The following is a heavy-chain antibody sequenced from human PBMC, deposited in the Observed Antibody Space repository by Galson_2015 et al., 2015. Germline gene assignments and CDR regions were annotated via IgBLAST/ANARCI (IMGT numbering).Heavy chain of an antibody. CDR1: GFTFSSYA. Sequence: SLRLSCAASGFTFSSYAMSWVRQAPGKGLEWVSAISGSGGSTYYADSVKGRITISRDNSKNTLYLQMNSLRAEDTAVYYCAIDRSENLIVVVINDAFDIWGQGTMVPVSS. D-gene: IGHD3-22*01. V-gene: IGHV3-23*01. CDR3: AIDRSENLIVVVINDAFDI. CDR2: ISGSGGST. J-gene: IGHJ3*02.